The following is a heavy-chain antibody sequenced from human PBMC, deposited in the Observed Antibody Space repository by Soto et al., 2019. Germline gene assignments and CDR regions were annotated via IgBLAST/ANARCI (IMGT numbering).Heavy chain of an antibody. CDR2: IYYSGST. CDR3: ARVGSYYGMDV. CDR1: GGSVSSGSYY. J-gene: IGHJ6*02. D-gene: IGHD3-16*01. Sequence: QVQLQESGPGLVKPSETLSLTCTVSGGSVSSGSYYWSWIRQPPGKGLEWIGYIYYSGSTNYNPPLKSRVTISVDTSKNQFSLKLSSVTAAETDVYYCARVGSYYGMDVWGQGTKVTVSS. V-gene: IGHV4-61*01.